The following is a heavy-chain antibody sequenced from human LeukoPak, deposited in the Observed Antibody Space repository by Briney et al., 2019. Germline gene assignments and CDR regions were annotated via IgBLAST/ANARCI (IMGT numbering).Heavy chain of an antibody. CDR2: IIPIFGTA. CDR3: ARAGLKKTEKGDYYYYYMDV. J-gene: IGHJ6*03. V-gene: IGHV1-69*05. Sequence: SVKVSCKASGGTFSSYAISWVRQAPGQGLEWMGGIIPIFGTANYAQKFQGRVTITTDESTSTAYMELSSLRSEDTAVYYCARAGLKKTEKGDYYYYYMDVWGKGTTVTVSS. D-gene: IGHD1-14*01. CDR1: GGTFSSYA.